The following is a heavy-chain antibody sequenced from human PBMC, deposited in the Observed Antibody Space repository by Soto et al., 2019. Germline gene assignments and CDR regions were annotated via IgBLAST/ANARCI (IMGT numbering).Heavy chain of an antibody. D-gene: IGHD3-22*01. CDR2: ISGSGDST. CDR3: AKFYDSSGFYVPFDF. J-gene: IGHJ4*02. Sequence: GGSLRLSCAASGFTFSNYAMSWVRQAPGKGLEWVSAISGSGDSTYYADSVKGRFTISRDNSKNTLYLQMNSLRAEDTAVYYCAKFYDSSGFYVPFDFWGQGTLVTVSS. CDR1: GFTFSNYA. V-gene: IGHV3-23*01.